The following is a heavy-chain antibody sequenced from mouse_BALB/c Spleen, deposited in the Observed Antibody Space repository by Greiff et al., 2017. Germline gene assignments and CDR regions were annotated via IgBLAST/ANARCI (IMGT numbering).Heavy chain of an antibody. J-gene: IGHJ3*01. CDR1: GYTFTSYY. D-gene: IGHD2-3*01. CDR3: ARDDGYYLFAY. Sequence: QVQLQQSGPELVKPGASVRISCKASGYTFTSYYIHWVKQRPGQGLEWIGWIYPGNVNTKYNEKFKGKATLTADKSSSTAYMQLSSLTSEDSAVYFCARDDGYYLFAYWGQGTLVTVSA. CDR2: IYPGNVNT. V-gene: IGHV1S56*01.